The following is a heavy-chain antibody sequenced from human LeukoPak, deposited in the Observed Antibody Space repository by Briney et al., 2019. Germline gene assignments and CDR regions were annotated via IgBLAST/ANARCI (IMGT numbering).Heavy chain of an antibody. CDR1: GFTFSSYG. J-gene: IGHJ4*02. V-gene: IGHV3-30*18. Sequence: GRSLRLSCAASGFTFSSYGMHWVRQAPGKGLEWVAVISYDGSNKYYADSVKGRFTISRDNSKNTLYLQMNSLRAEDTAVYYCAKDVARDVVVGDDYWGQGTLVTVSS. CDR3: AKDVARDVVVGDDY. CDR2: ISYDGSNK. D-gene: IGHD3-10*01.